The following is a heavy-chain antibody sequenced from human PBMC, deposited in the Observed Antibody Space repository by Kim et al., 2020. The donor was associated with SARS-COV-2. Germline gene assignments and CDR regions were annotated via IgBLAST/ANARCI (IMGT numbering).Heavy chain of an antibody. D-gene: IGHD1-26*01. CDR2: IGTAGDP. Sequence: GGSLRLSCAASGFTFSSYDMHWVRQATGKGLEWVSAIGTAGDPYYPGSVKGRFTISRENAKNSLYLQMNSLRAGDTAVYYCARGARIVGATTPYYYGMDVWGQGTTVTVSS. V-gene: IGHV3-13*05. J-gene: IGHJ6*02. CDR3: ARGARIVGATTPYYYGMDV. CDR1: GFTFSSYD.